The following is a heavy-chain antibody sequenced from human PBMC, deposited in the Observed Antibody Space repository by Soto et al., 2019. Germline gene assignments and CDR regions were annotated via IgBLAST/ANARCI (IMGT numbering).Heavy chain of an antibody. CDR3: AKATTNGGWFNPFDS. V-gene: IGHV3-23*01. J-gene: IGHJ4*02. D-gene: IGHD6-19*01. CDR1: GFSFVNYA. Sequence: VGSLRLSCAASGFSFVNYAMNWVRQAPGKGLEGVSGLSGSGTSTYYADSVKGRFTISRDNSRDTLFLQMNSLTADDTAVYYCAKATTNGGWFNPFDSWGQGALVTVSS. CDR2: LSGSGTST.